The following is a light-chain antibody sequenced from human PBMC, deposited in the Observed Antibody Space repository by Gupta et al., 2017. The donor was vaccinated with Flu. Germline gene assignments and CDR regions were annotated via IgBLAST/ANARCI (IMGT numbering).Light chain of an antibody. V-gene: IGLV3-19*01. J-gene: IGLJ1*01. CDR1: SLRNSY. CDR3: YYQGSTTNLHSV. Sequence: QTVRITCQGDSLRNSYASWYQHQPGPAHVLVIVVNNIRPSAIPDRFSFSSSGDTDSSTLTSAQAEDEADEDYYYQGSTTNLHSVFGVGTKITVL. CDR2: VNN.